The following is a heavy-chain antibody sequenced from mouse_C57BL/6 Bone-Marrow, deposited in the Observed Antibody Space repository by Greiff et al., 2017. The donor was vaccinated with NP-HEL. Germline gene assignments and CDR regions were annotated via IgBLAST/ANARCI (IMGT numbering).Heavy chain of an antibody. D-gene: IGHD1-1*01. CDR3: ARGGSSHPYWYFDV. Sequence: EVQLVESGPGLVKPSQSLSLTCSVTGYSITSGYYWNWIRQFPGNKLEWMGYISYDGSNNYNPSLKNRISITRDTSKNQFFLKLNSVTTEDTATYYCARGGSSHPYWYFDVWGTGTTVTVSS. J-gene: IGHJ1*03. CDR2: ISYDGSN. V-gene: IGHV3-6*01. CDR1: GYSITSGYY.